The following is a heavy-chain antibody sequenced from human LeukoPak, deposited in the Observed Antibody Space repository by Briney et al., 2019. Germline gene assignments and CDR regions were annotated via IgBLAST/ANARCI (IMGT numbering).Heavy chain of an antibody. Sequence: SETLSLTCTVSGGSISSYYWSWIRQPPGKGLEWIGYIYYSGSTNYNPSLKSRVTISVDTSKNQFSLKLSSVTAADTAVYYCARGNFGLYDYWGQGTLVTVSS. CDR3: ARGNFGLYDY. J-gene: IGHJ4*02. V-gene: IGHV4-59*01. CDR1: GGSISSYY. D-gene: IGHD1-1*01. CDR2: IYYSGST.